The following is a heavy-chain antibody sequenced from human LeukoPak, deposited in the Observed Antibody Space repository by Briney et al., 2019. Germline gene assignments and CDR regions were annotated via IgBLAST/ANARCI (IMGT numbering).Heavy chain of an antibody. V-gene: IGHV3-53*01. CDR3: ASYSSSWYYFDY. Sequence: GGSLRLSCAASGFTFSSYSMNWVRQAPGKGLEWVSVIYSGGSTYYADSVKGRFTISRDNSKNTLYLQMNSLRAEDTAVYYCASYSSSWYYFDYWGQGTLVTVSS. D-gene: IGHD6-13*01. J-gene: IGHJ4*02. CDR2: IYSGGST. CDR1: GFTFSSYS.